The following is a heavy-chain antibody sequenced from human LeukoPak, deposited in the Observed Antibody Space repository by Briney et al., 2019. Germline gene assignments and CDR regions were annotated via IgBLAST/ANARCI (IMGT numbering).Heavy chain of an antibody. D-gene: IGHD4-17*01. J-gene: IGHJ4*02. CDR3: ARSSSYGDYSFDY. CDR1: GFTFSSYA. V-gene: IGHV3-30-3*01. CDR2: ISYDGSNK. Sequence: PGRSLSLSCAASGFTFSSYAMHWVRPAPGKGLEWVAVISYDGSNKYYADSVKGRFTIYRDNSKNTLYLQMNSLGAEDTAVYYCARSSSYGDYSFDYWGQGTLVTVSS.